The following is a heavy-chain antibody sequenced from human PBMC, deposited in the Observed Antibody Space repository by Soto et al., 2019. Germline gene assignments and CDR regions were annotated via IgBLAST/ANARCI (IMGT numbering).Heavy chain of an antibody. V-gene: IGHV2-5*04. Sequence: QITLKESGPTLVKPTQTLTLTCTFSGFSFSTSSVGVGWIRQPPGKALEWLALIYWDDDKRYNPSLRNRLTITKDTSRNQGVVTMTGMDPVDTGTYYCVKVYWVATGIRYYFDYWGQGTLVTVSS. J-gene: IGHJ4*02. CDR3: VKVYWVATGIRYYFDY. CDR2: IYWDDDK. D-gene: IGHD2-21*02. CDR1: GFSFSTSSVG.